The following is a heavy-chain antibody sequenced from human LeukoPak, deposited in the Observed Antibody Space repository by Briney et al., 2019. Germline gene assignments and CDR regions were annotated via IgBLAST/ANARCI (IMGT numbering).Heavy chain of an antibody. J-gene: IGHJ4*02. Sequence: SETLSLTCTVSGDSFTSVTDYWAWLRQPPGKGLEWIASGDYSGGTYYNPSLESRVAISADMSKNQISLKLTSVTGADTAVYYCAGERGEEYSSGWYKTNYFYNWGQGIRVTVSS. D-gene: IGHD6-19*01. CDR2: GDYSGGT. CDR3: AGERGEEYSSGWYKTNYFYN. CDR1: GDSFTSVTDY. V-gene: IGHV4-39*07.